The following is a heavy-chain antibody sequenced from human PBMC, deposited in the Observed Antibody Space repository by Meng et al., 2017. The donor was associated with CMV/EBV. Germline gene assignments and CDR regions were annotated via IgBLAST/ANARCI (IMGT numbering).Heavy chain of an antibody. CDR3: AGRGVPPTTIIDY. CDR2: ISYDGSIQ. D-gene: IGHD3-10*01. J-gene: IGHJ4*02. V-gene: IGHV3-30-3*01. CDR1: GFTFSTYA. Sequence: GGSLRLSCAASGFTFSTYAMHWVRQAPGKGLEWMAVISYDGSIQYYADGVRGRCTISRDNAKSTLFLQMNSLRVEDTALYYCAGRGVPPTTIIDYGGPGTLVTFSS.